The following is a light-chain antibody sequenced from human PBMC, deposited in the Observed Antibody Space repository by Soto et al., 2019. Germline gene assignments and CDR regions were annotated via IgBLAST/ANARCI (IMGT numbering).Light chain of an antibody. CDR1: SSNFGSNY. J-gene: IGLJ1*01. CDR3: AAWDDSLSGLYV. V-gene: IGLV1-47*01. CDR2: RNN. Sequence: QSALTQPPSASGTPGQRVTISCSGSSSNFGSNYVYWYQQLPVTAPKLLIYRNNQRPSGVPDRFSGSKSGTSASLAISGLRSEDEADYYCAAWDDSLSGLYVFGTGTKVTVL.